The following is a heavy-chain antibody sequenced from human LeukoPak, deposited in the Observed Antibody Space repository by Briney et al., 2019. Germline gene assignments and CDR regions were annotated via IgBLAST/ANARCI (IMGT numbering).Heavy chain of an antibody. J-gene: IGHJ1*01. Sequence: GGSLSLSCAASGFIFSRYWMSWVRQAPGKGPEWVATIKQDGSETYYVDSVEGRFTISRDNANNALYLQMNNLRVEDTAAYYCASLGSAWWFYRGQGTLVTVSS. V-gene: IGHV3-7*01. CDR3: ASLGSAWWFY. D-gene: IGHD2-8*02. CDR1: GFIFSRYW. CDR2: IKQDGSET.